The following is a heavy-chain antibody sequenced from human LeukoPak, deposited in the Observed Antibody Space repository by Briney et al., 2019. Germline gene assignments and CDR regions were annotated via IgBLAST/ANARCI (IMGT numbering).Heavy chain of an antibody. CDR2: INHSGST. CDR3: ARGKSVGAIDY. CDR1: GGSFSGYY. J-gene: IGHJ4*02. D-gene: IGHD1-26*01. Sequence: SETLSLTCAVYGGSFSGYYWSWIRQPPGKGLEWIGEINHSGSTNYNPSLKSRVTISVDTSKNQFSLKLSSVTAADTAVYYCARGKSVGAIDYWGQGTLVTVSS. V-gene: IGHV4-34*01.